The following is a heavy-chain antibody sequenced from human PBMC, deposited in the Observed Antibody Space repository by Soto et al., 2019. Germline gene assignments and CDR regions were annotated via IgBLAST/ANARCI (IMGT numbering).Heavy chain of an antibody. CDR1: GYTLTELS. J-gene: IGHJ6*02. V-gene: IGHV1-24*01. CDR3: ATGTGYSSGWYNSANYYYYYGMDD. CDR2: FDPEDGET. Sequence: ASVKVSCKVSGYTLTELSMHWVRQAPGKGLEWMGGFDPEDGETIYAQKFQGRVTMTEDTSTDTAYMELSSLRSEDTAVYYCATGTGYSSGWYNSANYYYYYGMDDWGQGTTVTVSS. D-gene: IGHD6-19*01.